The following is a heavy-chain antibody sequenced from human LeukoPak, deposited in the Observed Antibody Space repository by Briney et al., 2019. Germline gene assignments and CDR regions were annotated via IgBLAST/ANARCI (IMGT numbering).Heavy chain of an antibody. D-gene: IGHD6-19*01. J-gene: IGHJ4*02. CDR1: GYDFSIYD. V-gene: IGHV1-8*01. Sequence: ASVTVSFKASGYDFSIYDINWVRLAPGQGLEWMGWMNPNNGDTDYAQNFQGRVTMTRDTSMSTAYMELNSLKSEDTALYYCARGRIRYDDYSSGWFVFFEFWGQGSLVTVSS. CDR3: ARGRIRYDDYSSGWFVFFEF. CDR2: MNPNNGDT.